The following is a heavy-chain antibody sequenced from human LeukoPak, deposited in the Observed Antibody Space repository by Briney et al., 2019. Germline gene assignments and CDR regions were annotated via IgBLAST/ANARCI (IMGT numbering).Heavy chain of an antibody. CDR1: GGSFSGYY. D-gene: IGHD2-15*01. J-gene: IGHJ6*03. CDR2: INHSGNT. Sequence: SETLSLTCSVNGGSFSGYYWSWIRQPPGKGLEWIGEINHSGNTNYNPSLKSRVTISGDTSKNQFSLKLSSVTAADTAVYYCETSSSATIDYFYDYIDVWGKGTTVTVSS. V-gene: IGHV4-34*01. CDR3: ETSSSATIDYFYDYIDV.